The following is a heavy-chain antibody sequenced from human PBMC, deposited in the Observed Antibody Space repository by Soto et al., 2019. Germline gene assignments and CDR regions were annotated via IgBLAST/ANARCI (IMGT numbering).Heavy chain of an antibody. J-gene: IGHJ4*02. CDR1: GGSISSYY. CDR3: ARVDRVAGFHFDY. V-gene: IGHV4-59*01. Sequence: SETLSLTCTVSGGSISSYYWSWIRQPPGKGLEWIGYIYYSGSTNYNPSLKSRVTISVDTSKNQFSLKLSSVTAADTAVYYCARVDRVAGFHFDYWGQGTLVTVSS. CDR2: IYYSGST. D-gene: IGHD2-15*01.